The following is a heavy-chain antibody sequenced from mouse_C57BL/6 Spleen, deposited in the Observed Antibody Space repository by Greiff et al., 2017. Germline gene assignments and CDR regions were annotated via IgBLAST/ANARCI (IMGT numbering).Heavy chain of an antibody. CDR2: IYPGSGST. D-gene: IGHD1-1*01. Sequence: VQLQQPGAELVKPGASVKMSCKASGYTFTSYWITWVKQRPGQGLEWIGDIYPGSGSTNYNEKFKSKDTLTVDTSSSTAYMQLSSLTSEDSAVYYCARGRYYYGSSPPFAYWGQGTLVTVSA. CDR1: GYTFTSYW. CDR3: ARGRYYYGSSPPFAY. V-gene: IGHV1-55*01. J-gene: IGHJ3*01.